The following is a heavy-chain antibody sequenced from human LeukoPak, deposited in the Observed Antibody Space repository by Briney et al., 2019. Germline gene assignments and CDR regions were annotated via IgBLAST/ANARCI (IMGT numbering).Heavy chain of an antibody. J-gene: IGHJ4*02. CDR2: ISYDGSNK. D-gene: IGHD5/OR15-5a*01. Sequence: PGGSLRLSCAASGFTFSTYAMHWVRQAPGKGLEWVAVISYDGSNKYYADSVKGRFTISRDNSKNTLYLQMNSLRAEDTAVYYCAKVPGPRFYDHGGFDYWGQGALVTVSS. V-gene: IGHV3-30-3*01. CDR1: GFTFSTYA. CDR3: AKVPGPRFYDHGGFDY.